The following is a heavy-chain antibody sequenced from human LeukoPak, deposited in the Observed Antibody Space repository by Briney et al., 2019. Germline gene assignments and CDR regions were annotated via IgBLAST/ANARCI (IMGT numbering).Heavy chain of an antibody. Sequence: PSETLSLTCAVYGGSFSGYYWSWIRQPPGKGLEWIGEINHSGSTNYNPSLKSRVTISVDTSKNQFSLKLSSVTAADTAVYYCARHSLDTAMGYAADYWGQGTLVTVSS. V-gene: IGHV4-34*01. J-gene: IGHJ4*02. D-gene: IGHD5-18*01. CDR3: ARHSLDTAMGYAADY. CDR2: INHSGST. CDR1: GGSFSGYY.